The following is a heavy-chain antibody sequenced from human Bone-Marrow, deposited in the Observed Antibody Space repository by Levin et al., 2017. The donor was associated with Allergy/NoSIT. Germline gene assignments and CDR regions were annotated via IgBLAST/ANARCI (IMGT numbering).Heavy chain of an antibody. J-gene: IGHJ4*02. D-gene: IGHD4-17*01. CDR2: ITKNGGGR. Sequence: PGGSLRLSCTASGFTFTNYSMHWVRQAPGKGLEYVSAITKNGGGRYYSNSVKGRFTISRDNSKNTVYLQMGSLRVEDMAVYYCARGVYGEKYWGQGTLVTVSS. V-gene: IGHV3-64*01. CDR3: ARGVYGEKY. CDR1: GFTFTNYS.